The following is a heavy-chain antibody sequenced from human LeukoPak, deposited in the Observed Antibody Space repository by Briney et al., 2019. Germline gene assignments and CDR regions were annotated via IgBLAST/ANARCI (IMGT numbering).Heavy chain of an antibody. D-gene: IGHD6-19*01. CDR1: GYTFTGYY. CDR2: INPNSGDT. J-gene: IGHJ2*01. CDR3: ARAGWENWYFDL. Sequence: AASVKVSCKASGYTFTGYYMHWVRQAPGQGLEWMGWINPNSGDTNYAQKFQGRVTMTRDTSISTAYMELSRLRSDDTAVYYCARAGWENWYFDLWGRGTLVTVSS. V-gene: IGHV1-2*02.